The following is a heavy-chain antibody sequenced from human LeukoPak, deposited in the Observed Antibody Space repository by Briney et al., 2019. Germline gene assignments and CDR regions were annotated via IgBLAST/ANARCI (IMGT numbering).Heavy chain of an antibody. CDR3: ARGGVVPAAESNY. CDR2: IKQDGSEK. D-gene: IGHD2-2*01. Sequence: GGSLRLSCAASGFTFSSYWMSWVRQAPGKGLEWVANIKQDGSEKYYVDSVKGRFTISRDNAKNSLYLQMNSLRAEDTAVYYCARGGVVPAAESNYWGQGTLVTVSS. CDR1: GFTFSSYW. V-gene: IGHV3-7*01. J-gene: IGHJ4*02.